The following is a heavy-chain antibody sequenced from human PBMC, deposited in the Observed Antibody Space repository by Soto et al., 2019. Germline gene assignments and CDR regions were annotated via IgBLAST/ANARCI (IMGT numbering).Heavy chain of an antibody. CDR3: ARHPGGRGYYYGMDV. V-gene: IGHV1-69*12. Sequence: QVQLVQSGAEVKKPGSSVKVSCKASGGTFSSYAISWVRQAPGQGLEWMGGIIPIFGTANYAQKFQDRVTITADESTSTADMERSSLRSEDTAVYYCARHPGGRGYYYGMDVWGQGTTVTVSS. CDR1: GGTFSSYA. J-gene: IGHJ6*02. CDR2: IIPIFGTA. D-gene: IGHD2-15*01.